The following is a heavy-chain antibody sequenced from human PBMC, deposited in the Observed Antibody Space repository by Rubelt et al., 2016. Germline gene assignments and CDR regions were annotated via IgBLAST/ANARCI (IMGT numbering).Heavy chain of an antibody. CDR1: GGSISSDSF. V-gene: IGHV4-39*07. CDR2: VHYNGAT. Sequence: QLQLQESGPGLVKPSETLSLTCSVSGGSISSDSFWGWIRQPPDKGLEWVGCVHYNGATHYNPSLESRVAMSVDTSKNQFSRNRRSVTATDTAVYYCARSMIIVPTGSFDVWGQGTMLTVSS. J-gene: IGHJ3*01. D-gene: IGHD2/OR15-2a*01. CDR3: ARSMIIVPTGSFDV.